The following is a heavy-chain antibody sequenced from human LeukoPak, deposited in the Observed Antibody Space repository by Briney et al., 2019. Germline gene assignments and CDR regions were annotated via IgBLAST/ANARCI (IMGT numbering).Heavy chain of an antibody. J-gene: IGHJ4*02. Sequence: SETLSLTCNVSGASMSSNYWSWIRQPPGKGLEWIGYIYHSGNTNYSPSLESRVTTSVDESKNQFSLRVHFVSAADTAVYYCASTRRAAAAGRLDSWGQGTLVTVSS. CDR1: GASMSSNY. D-gene: IGHD6-25*01. CDR2: IYHSGNT. V-gene: IGHV4-4*09. CDR3: ASTRRAAAAGRLDS.